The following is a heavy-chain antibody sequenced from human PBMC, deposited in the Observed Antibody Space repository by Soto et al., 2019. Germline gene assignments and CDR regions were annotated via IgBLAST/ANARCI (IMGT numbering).Heavy chain of an antibody. CDR3: ARVQRGTATTVVDAFDI. V-gene: IGHV4-34*01. J-gene: IGHJ3*02. CDR1: GGSVSVPNYY. CDR2: MSHSGGS. D-gene: IGHD1-1*01. Sequence: QVQLQQWGAGLLKPSETLSLTCAVYGGSVSVPNYYWSWIRQPPGKGLEWIGEMSHSGGSHFNPSLKSRVTISVDTSTNQFSLKMSSVTAEDTALYYCARVQRGTATTVVDAFDIWGPGTMVIVSS.